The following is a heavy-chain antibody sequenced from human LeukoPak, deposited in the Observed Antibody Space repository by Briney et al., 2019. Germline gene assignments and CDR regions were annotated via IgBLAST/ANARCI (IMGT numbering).Heavy chain of an antibody. D-gene: IGHD5-18*01. J-gene: IGHJ4*02. V-gene: IGHV3-23*01. Sequence: GGSLRLSCAASGFTFSSYAMSWVRQAPGKGLEWVSAISGSGGSTYYADSVKGRFTISRDNSKNTLYLQMNSLRAEDTAVYYCAKGGDSYGSSYFDYWGQGTLSPSPQ. CDR2: ISGSGGST. CDR1: GFTFSSYA. CDR3: AKGGDSYGSSYFDY.